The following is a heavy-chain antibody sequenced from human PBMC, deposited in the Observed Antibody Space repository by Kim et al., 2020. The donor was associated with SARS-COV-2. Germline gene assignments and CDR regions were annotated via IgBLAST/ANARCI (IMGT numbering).Heavy chain of an antibody. CDR3: ARDRKTGQSPH. D-gene: IGHD3-9*01. J-gene: IGHJ4*02. Sequence: ASVKVSCKASGYTFTTYAMSWVRQAPGQGLEWMGWINTDTGNPTYAQGFTGRIVFSLYTSVSTAYLEISSLKAEDTAIYYCARDRKTGQSPHWGQGTLVTVSS. V-gene: IGHV7-4-1*02. CDR2: INTDTGNP. CDR1: GYTFTTYA.